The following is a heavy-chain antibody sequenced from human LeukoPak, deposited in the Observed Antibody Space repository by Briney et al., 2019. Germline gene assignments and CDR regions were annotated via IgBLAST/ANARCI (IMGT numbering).Heavy chain of an antibody. V-gene: IGHV3-7*05. D-gene: IGHD5-12*01. CDR1: GFTFSNYW. Sequence: GGSLRLSCAASGFTFSNYWMSWVRQAPGKGLEGVANIKQDGSEKLYVDSLKGRFTISRDNAKNSLYLQMNSLRAEDTAVYYCATLGAYDRFDSWGQGTLVTVSS. J-gene: IGHJ4*02. CDR2: IKQDGSEK. CDR3: ATLGAYDRFDS.